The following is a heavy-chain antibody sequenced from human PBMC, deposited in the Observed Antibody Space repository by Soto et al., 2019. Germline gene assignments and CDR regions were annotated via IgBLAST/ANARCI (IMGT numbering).Heavy chain of an antibody. J-gene: IGHJ6*02. V-gene: IGHV5-51*01. CDR1: GYSFTKYW. Sequence: GESLKISCRSAGYSFTKYWIGWLRQMPGKGLEWVGLIYPGDSDVRYSPSFQCQVTISAAKSISTAYLQWSTLKASDSGIYYCVRRCGYKGGSNLERSLVVWAQGTTVPVSS. CDR3: VRRCGYKGGSNLERSLVV. CDR2: IYPGDSDV. D-gene: IGHD5-12*01.